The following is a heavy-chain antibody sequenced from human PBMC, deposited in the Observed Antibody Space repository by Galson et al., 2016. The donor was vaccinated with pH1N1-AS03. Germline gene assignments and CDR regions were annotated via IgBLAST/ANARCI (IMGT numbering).Heavy chain of an antibody. D-gene: IGHD3-22*01. Sequence: SLRLSCAASGFTVSRNDMHWVRQATGKGLEWVSIIAAAGPTHYADSVKGRFTISREIPQNTVYLQMNSLRAEDTAVYYCARQDSSGYFHGLDVWGRGATVTVSS. V-gene: IGHV3-13*01. CDR1: GFTVSRND. J-gene: IGHJ3*01. CDR2: IAAAGPT. CDR3: ARQDSSGYFHGLDV.